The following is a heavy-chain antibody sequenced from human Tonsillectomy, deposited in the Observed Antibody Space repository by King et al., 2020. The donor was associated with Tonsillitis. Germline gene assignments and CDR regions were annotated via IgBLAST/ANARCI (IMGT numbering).Heavy chain of an antibody. V-gene: IGHV3-23*04. J-gene: IGHJ4*02. D-gene: IGHD3-16*01. CDR2: ITSGGSP. CDR1: GFTFSPYG. Sequence: VQLVESGGGLVQPGGSLRLSCVASGFTFSPYGMSWVRQAPGKGLEGVSAITSGGSPYYAESVKGLFTISRDNSKSTLSIQMYSLRVEDTAVYYRASVRVGDTRGESFDDWGQGSLVTVSP. CDR3: ASVRVGDTRGESFDD.